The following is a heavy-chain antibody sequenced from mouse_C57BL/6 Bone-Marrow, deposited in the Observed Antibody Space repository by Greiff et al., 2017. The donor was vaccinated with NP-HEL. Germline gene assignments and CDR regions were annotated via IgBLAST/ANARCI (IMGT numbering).Heavy chain of an antibody. D-gene: IGHD4-1*01. V-gene: IGHV5-2*03. J-gene: IGHJ2*01. CDR2: INSDGGST. Sequence: EVKVEESGGGLVQPGESLKLSCESNEYEFPSHDMSWVRKTPEKRLELVAAINSDGGSTYYPDTMERRFIISRDNTKKTLYLQMSSLRSEDTALYYCARQLGRGWWDFDYWGQGTTLTVSS. CDR1: EYEFPSHD. CDR3: ARQLGRGWWDFDY.